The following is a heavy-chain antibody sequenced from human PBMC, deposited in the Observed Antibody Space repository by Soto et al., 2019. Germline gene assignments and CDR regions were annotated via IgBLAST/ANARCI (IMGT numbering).Heavy chain of an antibody. V-gene: IGHV3-30-3*01. CDR2: ISYDGSNK. J-gene: IGHJ1*01. CDR1: GFTFSSYD. Sequence: QVQLVESGGGVVQPGRSLRLPCAASGFTFSSYDMHWVRQATGKGLEWVAVISYDGSNKYYADSVKGRFTISRDNSKNTLYLQMNSLRAQDTAVYDCATPPGNWCGNSVGYFQHWGQGTLVTVSS. D-gene: IGHD3-3*01. CDR3: ATPPGNWCGNSVGYFQH.